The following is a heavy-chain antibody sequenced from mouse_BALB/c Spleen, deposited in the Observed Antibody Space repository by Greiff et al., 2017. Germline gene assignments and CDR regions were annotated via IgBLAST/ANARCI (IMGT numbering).Heavy chain of an antibody. D-gene: IGHD2-1*01. CDR2: IYPGNSDT. CDR1: GYTFTSYW. CDR3: ARGGLYYGNYDAMDY. J-gene: IGHJ4*01. Sequence: EVQLQQSGTVLARPGASVKMSCKASGYTFTSYWMHWVKQRPGQGLEWIGAIYPGNSDTSYNQKFKGKAKLTAVTSTSTAYLQLSSLTSEDTAVYYCARGGLYYGNYDAMDYWGQGTSVTVSS. V-gene: IGHV1-5*01.